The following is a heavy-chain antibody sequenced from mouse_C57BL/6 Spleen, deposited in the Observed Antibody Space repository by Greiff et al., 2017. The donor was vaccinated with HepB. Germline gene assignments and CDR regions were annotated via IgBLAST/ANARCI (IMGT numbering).Heavy chain of an antibody. CDR3: TREGDYYYGSSYRYFDV. CDR1: GFTFSSYA. D-gene: IGHD1-1*01. J-gene: IGHJ1*03. CDR2: ISSGGDYI. V-gene: IGHV5-9-1*02. Sequence: EVKLVESGEGLVKPGGSLKLSCAASGFTFSSYAMSWVRQTPEKRLEWVAYISSGGDYIYYADTVKGRFTISRDNARNTLYLQMSSLKSEDTAMYYCTREGDYYYGSSYRYFDVWGTGTTVTVSS.